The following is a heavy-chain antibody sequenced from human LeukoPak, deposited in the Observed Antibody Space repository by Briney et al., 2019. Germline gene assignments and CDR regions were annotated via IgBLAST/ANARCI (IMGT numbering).Heavy chain of an antibody. Sequence: SGPTLVKPTQTLTLTCTFSGFSLSTNGVGVGWIRQPPGKALEWLALIFWDDDKRYSPSLKSRLTITKDTSKNQVVLTMTNMDPVDTATYYCAHRLSGSYSFDYWGQGTLVTVSS. J-gene: IGHJ4*02. CDR1: GFSLSTNGVG. V-gene: IGHV2-5*02. CDR3: AHRLSGSYSFDY. D-gene: IGHD1-26*01. CDR2: IFWDDDK.